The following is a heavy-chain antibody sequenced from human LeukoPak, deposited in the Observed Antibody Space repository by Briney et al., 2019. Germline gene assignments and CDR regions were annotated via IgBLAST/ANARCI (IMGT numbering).Heavy chain of an antibody. CDR2: IWYDGSNK. D-gene: IGHD4-11*01. CDR1: GFTFSSYG. V-gene: IGHV3-33*06. Sequence: GGSLRLSCAASGFTFSSYGMHWVRQAPGKGQEWVAVIWYDGSNKYYADSVKGRFTISRDNSKNTLYLQMNSLRAEDTAVYYCAKDSAPYSNYFDYWGQGTLVTVSS. J-gene: IGHJ4*02. CDR3: AKDSAPYSNYFDY.